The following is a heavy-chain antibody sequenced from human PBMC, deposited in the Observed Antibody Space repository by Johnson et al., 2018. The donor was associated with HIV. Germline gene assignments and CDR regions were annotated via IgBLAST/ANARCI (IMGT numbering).Heavy chain of an antibody. J-gene: IGHJ3*02. CDR2: IYSGEST. CDR1: GFTFSSYA. CDR3: ATRDPTYRPGVFDI. D-gene: IGHD2-8*01. V-gene: IGHV3-NL1*01. Sequence: QVQLVESGGGVVQPGRSLRLSCAASGFTFSSYAMHWVRQAPGKGLEWVSVIYSGESTYYADSVRGRFTISRDNSKNTLYLQMNSLRAEDTAVYYCATRDPTYRPGVFDIWGQGTMVTVSS.